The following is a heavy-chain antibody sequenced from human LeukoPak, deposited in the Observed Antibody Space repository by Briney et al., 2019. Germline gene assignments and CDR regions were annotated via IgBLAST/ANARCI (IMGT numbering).Heavy chain of an antibody. CDR2: IYSAGST. V-gene: IGHV3-53*01. Sequence: GGSLRLSCAASGFTVSSNYMSWVRQAPGKGLEWVSVIYSAGSTYYADSVKGRFTISRDNSKNTLYLQMNSLRAEDTAVYYCVRHLTYYYGSGSYFNGGLWFDPWGQGTLVTVSS. J-gene: IGHJ5*02. CDR3: VRHLTYYYGSGSYFNGGLWFDP. CDR1: GFTVSSNY. D-gene: IGHD3-10*01.